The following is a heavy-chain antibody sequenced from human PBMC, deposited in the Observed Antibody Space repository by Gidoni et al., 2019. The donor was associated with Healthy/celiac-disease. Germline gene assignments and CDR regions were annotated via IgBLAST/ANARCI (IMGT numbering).Heavy chain of an antibody. CDR2: IKQDGSEK. CDR3: ARVVRQQLVNWFDP. Sequence: EVQLVESGGGLVQPGGSLRLSCAASGFTFSSYWMSWVRQAPGKGLEWVANIKQDGSEKYYVDSVKGRFTISRDNAKNSLYLQMNSLRAEDTAVYYCARVVRQQLVNWFDPWGQGTLVTVSS. D-gene: IGHD6-13*01. J-gene: IGHJ5*02. CDR1: GFTFSSYW. V-gene: IGHV3-7*01.